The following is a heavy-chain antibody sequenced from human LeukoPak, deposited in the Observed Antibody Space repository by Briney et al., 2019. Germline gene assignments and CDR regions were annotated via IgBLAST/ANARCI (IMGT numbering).Heavy chain of an antibody. CDR3: AKDSAKKYDDY. CDR2: ISSDGSIT. V-gene: IGHV3-30*04. CDR1: GFTFSSDS. J-gene: IGHJ4*02. D-gene: IGHD2/OR15-2a*01. Sequence: GGSLRLSCAASGFTFSSDSMHWVRQPPGKGLEWVAVISSDGSITYYADSVRGRFTISRDNSKNTLFLQMNSLRAEDTAVYYCAKDSAKKYDDYWGQGTLVTVSS.